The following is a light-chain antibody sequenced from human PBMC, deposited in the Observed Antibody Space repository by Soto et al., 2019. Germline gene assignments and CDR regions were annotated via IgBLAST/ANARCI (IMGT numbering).Light chain of an antibody. CDR3: SSYTNYYTVYV. J-gene: IGLJ1*01. CDR1: SSDVGGYNY. CDR2: EVS. V-gene: IGLV2-14*01. Sequence: QSVLTQPASVSGSPGQSITISCTGTSSDVGGYNYVSWYQQHPGKAPKLMIYEVSNRPSGVSNCFSGSKSGNTASLTISGLQAEDEADYHGSSYTNYYTVYVFGTGTKLTVL.